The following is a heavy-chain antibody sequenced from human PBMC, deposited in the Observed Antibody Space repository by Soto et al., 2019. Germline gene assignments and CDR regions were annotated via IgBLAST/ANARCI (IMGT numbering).Heavy chain of an antibody. CDR3: ATSYGSGYRAFDS. D-gene: IGHD3-10*01. CDR1: GDTFSFYT. J-gene: IGHJ4*01. Sequence: SVKVSCKASGDTFSFYTINWVRQAPGLGLEWVGRINPILSMSNYAQKIQGRVTMTADKSTNTAYMDLRSLRSEDTAMYFCATSYGSGYRAFDSWGQ. V-gene: IGHV1-69*02. CDR2: INPILSMS.